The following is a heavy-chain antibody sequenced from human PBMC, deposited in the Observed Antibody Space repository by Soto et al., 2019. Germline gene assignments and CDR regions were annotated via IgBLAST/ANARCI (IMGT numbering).Heavy chain of an antibody. CDR3: ARVKGSGYHNWFEP. D-gene: IGHD3-22*01. V-gene: IGHV1-18*01. CDR1: GYTFTSYG. Sequence: ASVKVSCKASGYTFTSYGICWVRQAPGQGLEWMGWISAYNGNTNYAQKLQGRVTMTTDTSTSTAYMELRSLRSDDTAVYYCARVKGSGYHNWFEPWGQGTLVTVSS. CDR2: ISAYNGNT. J-gene: IGHJ5*02.